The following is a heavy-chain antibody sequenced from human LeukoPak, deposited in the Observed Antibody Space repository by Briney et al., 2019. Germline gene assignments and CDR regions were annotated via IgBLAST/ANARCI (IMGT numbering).Heavy chain of an antibody. D-gene: IGHD5-12*01. V-gene: IGHV4-30-2*01. CDR3: AHSGYDYYYYGMGV. Sequence: SETLSLTCAVSGGSISSGGYSWSWIRQPPGKGLEWIGYIYHSGSTYYNPSLKSRVTISVDRSKNQFSLKLSSVTAADTAVYYCAHSGYDYYYYGMGVWGQGTTVTVSS. CDR1: GGSISSGGYS. J-gene: IGHJ6*02. CDR2: IYHSGST.